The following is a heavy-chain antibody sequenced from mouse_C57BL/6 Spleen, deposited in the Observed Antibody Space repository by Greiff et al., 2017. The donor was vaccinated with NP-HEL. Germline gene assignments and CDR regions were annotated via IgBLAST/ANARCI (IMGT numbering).Heavy chain of an antibody. Sequence: QVHVKQSGAELVKPGASVKLSCKASGYTFTSYWMHWVKQRPGQGLEWIGMIHPNSGSTNYNEKFKSKATLTVDKSSSTAYMQLSSLTSEDSAVYYCAREKWDYYGSSYNDYAMDYWGQGTSVTVSS. D-gene: IGHD1-1*01. CDR3: AREKWDYYGSSYNDYAMDY. V-gene: IGHV1-64*01. CDR2: IHPNSGST. CDR1: GYTFTSYW. J-gene: IGHJ4*01.